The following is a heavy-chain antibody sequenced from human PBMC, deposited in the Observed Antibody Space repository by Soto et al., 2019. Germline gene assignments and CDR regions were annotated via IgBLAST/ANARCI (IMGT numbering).Heavy chain of an antibody. CDR2: IIPIFGTA. V-gene: IGHV1-69*06. Sequence: SVKVSCKASGGTFSSYAISWVRQAPGQGLEWMGGIIPIFGTANYAQKFQGRVTITADKSTSTAYMELSSLRSEDTAVYYCARAYYYDSSGPITGLGYGMDVWGQGTTVTVSS. D-gene: IGHD3-22*01. CDR1: GGTFSSYA. CDR3: ARAYYYDSSGPITGLGYGMDV. J-gene: IGHJ6*02.